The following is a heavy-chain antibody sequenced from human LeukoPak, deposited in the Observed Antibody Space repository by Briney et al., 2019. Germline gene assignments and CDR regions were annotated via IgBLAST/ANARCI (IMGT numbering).Heavy chain of an antibody. D-gene: IGHD3-9*01. CDR1: GYTFTSYD. CDR3: ARGIVHYDILTGYYTFSLLFDH. CDR2: MNPNSGNT. V-gene: IGHV1-8*01. J-gene: IGHJ4*02. Sequence: ASVKVSCKASGYTFTSYDINWVRQATGQGLEWMGWMNPNSGNTGYAQKFQGRVTMTRNTSISTAYMELSSLRSEDTAAYYCARGIVHYDILTGYYTFSLLFDHWGQGTLVTVSS.